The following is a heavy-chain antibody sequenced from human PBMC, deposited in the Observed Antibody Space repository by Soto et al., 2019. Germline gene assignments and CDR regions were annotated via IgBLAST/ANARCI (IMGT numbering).Heavy chain of an antibody. CDR2: IYYSGST. Sequence: SETLSLTCTVSGGSISSYYWSWIRQPPGKGLEWIGYIYYSGSTNYNPSLKSRVTISVDTSKNQFSLKLSSVTAADTAVYYCARQWNYYYMEVWGKGTTVTVSS. J-gene: IGHJ6*03. CDR1: GGSISSYY. V-gene: IGHV4-59*08. D-gene: IGHD5-12*01. CDR3: ARQWNYYYMEV.